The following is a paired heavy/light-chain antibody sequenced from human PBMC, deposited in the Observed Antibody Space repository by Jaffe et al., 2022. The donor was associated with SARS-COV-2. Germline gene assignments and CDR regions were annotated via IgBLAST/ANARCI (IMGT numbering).Light chain of an antibody. CDR3: QQYDNWPPLT. V-gene: IGKV3-15*01. J-gene: IGKJ4*01. CDR1: QSVSSN. Sequence: EIVMTQSPATLSVSPGERATLSCRASQSVSSNLAWYQQKPGQAPRLLIYGASTRATGIPARFSGSGSGTEFTLTISSLQSEDFAVYYCQQYDNWPPLTFGGGTKVEIK. CDR2: GAS.
Heavy chain of an antibody. CDR3: VRGGWRDSFNHYYYDGMDV. Sequence: VQLVQSGAEVKEPGASVKVSCTASGYTFTNYFVHWVRQAPGQGLEWMGLINPSLGSTNYAQTFQGRITMTRDTSTNTVYMELSSLRSEDTAVFYCVRGGWRDSFNHYYYDGMDVWGQGTTVTVSS. V-gene: IGHV1-46*01. CDR1: GYTFTNYF. CDR2: INPSLGST. D-gene: IGHD3-3*01. J-gene: IGHJ6*02.